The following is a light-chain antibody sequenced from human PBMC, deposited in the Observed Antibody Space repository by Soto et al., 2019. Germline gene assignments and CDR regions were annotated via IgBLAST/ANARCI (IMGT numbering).Light chain of an antibody. CDR3: QHYGASPCT. CDR2: RAS. CDR1: QSLSGNY. J-gene: IGKJ1*01. Sequence: NVLTQSPGTLSLSPGERATLSCRASQSLSGNYLAWYQQKPGQAPRVLIYRASIRATGISDRFSGSGSGTDFTLTISRLEPEDFAVYYCQHYGASPCTFGQGTKVDI. V-gene: IGKV3-20*01.